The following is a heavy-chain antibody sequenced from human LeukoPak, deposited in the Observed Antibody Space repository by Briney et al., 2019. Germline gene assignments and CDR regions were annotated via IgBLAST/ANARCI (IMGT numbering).Heavy chain of an antibody. CDR3: ARDSPGYSSSTFDY. J-gene: IGHJ4*02. D-gene: IGHD6-13*01. Sequence: GGSLRLSCAASGFTFSSYSMNWVRQAPGKGLEWVSSISSSSSYIYYADSVKGRFTISRDNAKNSLYLQMNSLRAEDTAVYYCARDSPGYSSSTFDYWGQGTLVTVSS. V-gene: IGHV3-21*01. CDR2: ISSSSSYI. CDR1: GFTFSSYS.